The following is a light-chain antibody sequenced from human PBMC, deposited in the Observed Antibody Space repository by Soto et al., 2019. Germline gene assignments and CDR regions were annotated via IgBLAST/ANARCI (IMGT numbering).Light chain of an antibody. CDR3: QQRSNCS. CDR1: QSVSSY. V-gene: IGKV3-11*01. CDR2: DAS. Sequence: EIVLTQSPATLSLSPGERATLSCRASQSVSSYLAWYQQKPGQAPRLLIYDASDRATGIPARFSGSGSETDFTLTISSLEPEDFAVYYCQQRSNCSFGGGTKVEIK. J-gene: IGKJ4*01.